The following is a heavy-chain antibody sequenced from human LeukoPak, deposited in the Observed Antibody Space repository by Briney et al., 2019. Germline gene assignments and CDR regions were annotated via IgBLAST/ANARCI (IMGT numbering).Heavy chain of an antibody. CDR1: GFTFSNYW. V-gene: IGHV3-23*01. CDR3: AKRTSNWNNFDY. D-gene: IGHD1/OR15-1a*01. Sequence: GGSLRLSCAASGFTFSNYWMHWVRQAPGKGLEWVSAISGSGGSTYYADSVKGRFTISRDNSKNTLYLQMNSLRAEDTAVYYCAKRTSNWNNFDYWGQGTLVTVSS. J-gene: IGHJ4*02. CDR2: ISGSGGST.